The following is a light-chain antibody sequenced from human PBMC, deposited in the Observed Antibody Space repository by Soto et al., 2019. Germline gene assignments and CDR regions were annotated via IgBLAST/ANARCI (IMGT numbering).Light chain of an antibody. CDR3: QHHNSYSQT. CDR2: GAS. J-gene: IGKJ1*01. Sequence: DIQLTQSPPTLSASVGDRVTITCRASQSIRYYLAWYQQMPGKAPKLLIYGASSLQSGVPSRFSGSGSGTEFTLTISSLQPDDFATYFCQHHNSYSQTFGQGTNVEIK. CDR1: QSIRYY. V-gene: IGKV1-5*01.